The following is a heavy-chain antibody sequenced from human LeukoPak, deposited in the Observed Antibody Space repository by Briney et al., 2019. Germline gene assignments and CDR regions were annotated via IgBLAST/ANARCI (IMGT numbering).Heavy chain of an antibody. CDR3: ARDVV. D-gene: IGHD2-15*01. J-gene: IGHJ4*02. CDR2: INPNSGGT. Sequence: SVNVSCKPCRYTFTGYYMHWVRQAAGQGLEWMGRINPNSGGTNYAQKFQGRVTMTRDTSISTVYMELSRLRSVDTAVYYCARDVVWGQGTLVTVSA. CDR1: RYTFTGYY. V-gene: IGHV1-2*06.